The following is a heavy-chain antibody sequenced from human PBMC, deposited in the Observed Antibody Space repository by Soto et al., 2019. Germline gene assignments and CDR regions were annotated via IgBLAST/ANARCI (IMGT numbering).Heavy chain of an antibody. Sequence: GESLKISCNGSGYSFTSYWIGWVRQMPWKGLEWMGIIYPGDSDTRYSPSFQGQVTISVDKSISTAYLQWSSLKASDTAMYYCARHRRFLEWGYYYYYGMDVWGQGTTVTVSS. CDR1: GYSFTSYW. CDR2: IYPGDSDT. J-gene: IGHJ6*02. D-gene: IGHD3-3*01. CDR3: ARHRRFLEWGYYYYYGMDV. V-gene: IGHV5-51*01.